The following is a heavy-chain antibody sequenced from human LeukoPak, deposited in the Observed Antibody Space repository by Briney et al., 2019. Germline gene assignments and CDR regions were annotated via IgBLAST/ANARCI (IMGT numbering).Heavy chain of an antibody. V-gene: IGHV4-34*01. D-gene: IGHD3-3*02. CDR2: INHSGST. Sequence: PSETLSLTCAVYGGSFSGYYWSWIRQPPGKGLEWIGEINHSGSTNYNPSLKSRVTISVDTSKNQFSLKLSSVTAADTAVYYCARIAFGVLKGPWGQGTLVTVSS. CDR3: ARIAFGVLKGP. J-gene: IGHJ5*02. CDR1: GGSFSGYY.